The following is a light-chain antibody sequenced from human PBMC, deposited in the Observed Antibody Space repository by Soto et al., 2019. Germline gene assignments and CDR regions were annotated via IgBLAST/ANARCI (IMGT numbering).Light chain of an antibody. CDR2: DVT. CDR3: CSYAGSSTWGV. CDR1: SSDVGGYTY. Sequence: QSALTQPRSVSGSPGQSVTISCSGTSSDVGGYTYVSWYQQHPVKAPKLMIYDVTKRPSGVPDRFSGSKSGNTASLTISGLQDEDEADYYCCSYAGSSTWGVFGNGTKLTVL. J-gene: IGLJ1*01. V-gene: IGLV2-11*01.